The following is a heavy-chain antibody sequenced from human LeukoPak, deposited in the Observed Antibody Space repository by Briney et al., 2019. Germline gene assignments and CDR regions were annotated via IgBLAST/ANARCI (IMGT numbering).Heavy chain of an antibody. Sequence: PRGSLRLSCAASGFTFSFYGIHWVRQAPGKGLEWVAVISDDGSTKYYSDSVKGRFTVSRDNSKDTLYLQMNSLTTEDTAVYYCAKDRYYDIRGRLDPWGQGTLVTVSS. CDR1: GFTFSFYG. CDR2: ISDDGSTK. D-gene: IGHD3-10*02. J-gene: IGHJ5*02. V-gene: IGHV3-30*18. CDR3: AKDRYYDIRGRLDP.